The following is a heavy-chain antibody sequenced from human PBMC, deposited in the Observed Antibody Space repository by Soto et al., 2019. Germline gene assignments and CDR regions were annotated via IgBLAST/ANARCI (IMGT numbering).Heavy chain of an antibody. J-gene: IGHJ4*02. CDR3: AHRREVGTIFEL. D-gene: IGHD3-9*01. CDR1: GFSLTTSGVG. Sequence: QITLKESGPTLVRPAQTLTLTCTFSGFSLTTSGVGVGWIRQPPGKALEWLALIYWDDDKRYSPSLKSRLTITKDTSKNPVVLIMTTVDTVDTATYSCAHRREVGTIFELWGQGTLVTVSS. CDR2: IYWDDDK. V-gene: IGHV2-5*02.